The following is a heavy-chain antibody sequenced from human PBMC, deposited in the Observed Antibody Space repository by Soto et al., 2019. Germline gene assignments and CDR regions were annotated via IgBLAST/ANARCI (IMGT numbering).Heavy chain of an antibody. CDR3: GRSVVGATGEILYNAMDV. V-gene: IGHV1-3*01. CDR1: GYTFTTYA. Sequence: QVQLVQSGAEVKKPGASVKVSCKASGYTFTTYALHWVRQAPGQRPEWMGWINPASGHTKYSKKFQDRVTITRDTSASTGYMELSSLRSEDTAVYYCGRSVVGATGEILYNAMDVW. CDR2: INPASGHT. D-gene: IGHD1-26*01. J-gene: IGHJ6*01.